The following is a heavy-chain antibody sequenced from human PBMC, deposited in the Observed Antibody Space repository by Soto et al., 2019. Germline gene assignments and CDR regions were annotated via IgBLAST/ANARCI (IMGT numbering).Heavy chain of an antibody. J-gene: IGHJ3*02. CDR1: GYTFTSYG. D-gene: IGHD6-19*01. V-gene: IGHV1-18*01. CDR2: ISAYNGNT. CDR3: ARVRTAPIAVAGTGIDAFDI. Sequence: ASVKVSCKASGYTFTSYGISWVRQAPGQGLEWMGWISAYNGNTNYAQKLQGRVTMTTDTSMSTAYMELRSLRSDDTAVYYCARVRTAPIAVAGTGIDAFDIWGQGTMVTVSS.